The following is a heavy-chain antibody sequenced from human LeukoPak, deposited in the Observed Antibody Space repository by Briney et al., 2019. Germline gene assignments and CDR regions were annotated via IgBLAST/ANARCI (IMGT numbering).Heavy chain of an antibody. Sequence: ASVKVSCKAFGYTFTNYYLHWVRQAPGQGPEWMGIINPSGGSPTYAQNFQGRVTMTRDTSTSTVYMELSSLRSEDTAMYYCARGRNYGGSSGKLAYWGQGTLVTVSS. D-gene: IGHD4-23*01. J-gene: IGHJ4*02. CDR2: INPSGGSP. CDR1: GYTFTNYY. V-gene: IGHV1-46*01. CDR3: ARGRNYGGSSGKLAY.